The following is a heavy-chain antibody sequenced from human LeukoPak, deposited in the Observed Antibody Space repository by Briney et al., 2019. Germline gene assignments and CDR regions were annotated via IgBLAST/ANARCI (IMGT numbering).Heavy chain of an antibody. J-gene: IGHJ4*02. CDR3: ARLYYGSGSYYRFRGFVY. CDR1: GGSFSGHY. D-gene: IGHD3-10*01. CDR2: INHSGST. Sequence: SETLSLTCAVYGGSFSGHYWSWIRQPPGKGLEWIGEINHSGSTNYNPSLKSRVPISVDTSKNQFSLKLSSVTAADTAVYYWARLYYGSGSYYRFRGFVYWGQGTLVTVSS. V-gene: IGHV4-34*01.